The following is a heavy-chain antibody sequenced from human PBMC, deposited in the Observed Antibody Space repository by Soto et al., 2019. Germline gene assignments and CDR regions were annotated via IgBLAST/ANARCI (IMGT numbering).Heavy chain of an antibody. Sequence: ASVKVSCKASGYTFTGYYMHWVRQAPGQGLEWMGWINAHSGGTEYAQKFQGRVTLTRDTSIATAYLTLTSLASDDTALYYCAKDLPRQLVYCLAPWGQGTQVTVS. CDR1: GYTFTGYY. J-gene: IGHJ5*02. CDR2: INAHSGGT. CDR3: AKDLPRQLVYCLAP. D-gene: IGHD6-6*01. V-gene: IGHV1-2*02.